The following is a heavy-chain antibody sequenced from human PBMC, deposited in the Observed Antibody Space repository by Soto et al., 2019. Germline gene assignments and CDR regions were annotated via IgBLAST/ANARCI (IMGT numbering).Heavy chain of an antibody. CDR1: GGSISSSSYY. J-gene: IGHJ5*02. CDR3: AVGGGVITNNWFDP. D-gene: IGHD3-10*01. V-gene: IGHV4-39*01. CDR2: IYYSGST. Sequence: QLQLQESGPGLVKPSETLSLTCTVSGGSISSSSYYWGWIRQPPGKGLEWIGSIYYSGSTYYNPSLKSRVPISVDTSKNQFSLKLSSVTAADTAVYYCAVGGGVITNNWFDPWGQGTLVTVSS.